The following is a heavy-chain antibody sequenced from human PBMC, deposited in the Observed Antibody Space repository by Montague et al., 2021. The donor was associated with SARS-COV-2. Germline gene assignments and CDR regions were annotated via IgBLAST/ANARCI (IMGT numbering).Heavy chain of an antibody. CDR2: TYYTSRWYN. CDR3: ARDGDGWEVPFDF. CDR1: GDSVSRNGVA. Sequence: CAISGDSVSRNGVAWTWIRQSPSRGLEYLGRTYYTSRWYNDQAPXVKGRLTVNPDTSKNQFSLHLNSVTPEDTAVYYCARDGDGWEVPFDFWSQGTLVTVSS. J-gene: IGHJ4*01. V-gene: IGHV6-1*01. D-gene: IGHD1-26*01.